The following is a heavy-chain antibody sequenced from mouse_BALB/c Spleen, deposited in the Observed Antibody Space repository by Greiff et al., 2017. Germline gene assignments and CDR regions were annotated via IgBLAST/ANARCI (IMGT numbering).Heavy chain of an antibody. V-gene: IGHV1-69*02. CDR1: GYTFTSYW. CDR2: IYPSDSYT. Sequence: VQLQQPGAELVRPGASVKLSCKASGYTFTSYWINWVKQRPGQGLEWIGNIYPSDSYTNYNQKFKDKATLTVDKSSSTAYMQLSSPTSEDSAVYYCTMVITTEGYFDYWGQGTTLTVSS. J-gene: IGHJ2*01. D-gene: IGHD1-1*01. CDR3: TMVITTEGYFDY.